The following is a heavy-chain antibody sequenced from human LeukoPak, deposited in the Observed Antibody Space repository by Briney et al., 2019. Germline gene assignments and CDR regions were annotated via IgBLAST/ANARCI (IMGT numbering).Heavy chain of an antibody. Sequence: GGSLRLSCAASGFTFSSYEMNWVRQAPGKGLEWVSYISSSGSTIYYADSVKGRFTISRDNAKNSLYLQMNSLRAEDTALYYCARGNKSGKVVITTIPHDYWGQGTLVTVSS. CDR2: ISSSGSTI. D-gene: IGHD3-22*01. J-gene: IGHJ4*02. CDR1: GFTFSSYE. V-gene: IGHV3-48*03. CDR3: ARGNKSGKVVITTIPHDY.